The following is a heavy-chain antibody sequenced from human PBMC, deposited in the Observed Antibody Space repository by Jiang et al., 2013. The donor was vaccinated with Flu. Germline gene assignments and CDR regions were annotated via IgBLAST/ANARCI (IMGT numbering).Heavy chain of an antibody. V-gene: IGHV5-51*01. CDR2: IYPGDSDT. CDR3: ASHRLGSGSYYRSWVY. CDR1: GYSFTSYW. Sequence: GAEVKKPGESLKISCKGSGYSFTSYWIGWVRQMPGKGLEWMGIIYPGDSDTRYSPSFQGQVTISADKSISTAYLQWSSLKASDTAMYYCASHRLGSGSYYRSWVYWGQGTLVTVSS. J-gene: IGHJ4*02. D-gene: IGHD1-26*01.